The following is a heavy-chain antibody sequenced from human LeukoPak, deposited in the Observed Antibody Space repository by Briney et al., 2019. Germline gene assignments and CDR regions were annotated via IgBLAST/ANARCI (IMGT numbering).Heavy chain of an antibody. CDR1: GFTFSSAW. V-gene: IGHV3-15*01. CDR3: ATEFYSNGYNF. J-gene: IGHJ4*02. D-gene: IGHD5-24*01. CDR2: IKSRTDGGTT. Sequence: GESLKISCPGSGFTFSSAWMTWVRQIPGKGLEWVGHIKSRTDGGTTDYAAPVKGRFTISRDDSKNTVYLQMNSLKIEDSAVYFCATEFYSNGYNFWGQGTLVIVSS.